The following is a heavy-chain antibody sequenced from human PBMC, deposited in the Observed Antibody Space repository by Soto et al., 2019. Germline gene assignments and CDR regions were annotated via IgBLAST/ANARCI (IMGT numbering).Heavy chain of an antibody. CDR2: IYNSGKT. J-gene: IGHJ4*02. D-gene: IGHD6-19*01. V-gene: IGHV4-61*01. CDR3: ASGGSASAYIDY. Sequence: QVQLQESGPGLVKPSETLSLTCTVSGGSVSSGSHYWSWIRQAPGKGLEWIGYIYNSGKTDYSPSLKSRVTISVDTSKNELSLMLTSVTAADTAVYYCASGGSASAYIDYWGRGTLVTVSS. CDR1: GGSVSSGSHY.